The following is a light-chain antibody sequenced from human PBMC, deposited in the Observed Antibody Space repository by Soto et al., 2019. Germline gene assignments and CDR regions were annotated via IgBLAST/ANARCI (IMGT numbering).Light chain of an antibody. J-gene: IGKJ1*01. CDR3: LQDYNYPWT. Sequence: AIQMTQSPSSLSASVGARVTITCRASQGIRNDLGWYQQKPGKAPKLLIYAASSLQSGVPSRFSGSGSGTDCTLTISSLQPEDFATYYCLQDYNYPWTLGQGTKVDIK. CDR2: AAS. V-gene: IGKV1-6*01. CDR1: QGIRND.